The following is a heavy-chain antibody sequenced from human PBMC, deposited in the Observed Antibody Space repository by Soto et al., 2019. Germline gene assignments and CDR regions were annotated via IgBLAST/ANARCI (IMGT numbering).Heavy chain of an antibody. Sequence: VQLVQSGAKVKKPGASVKVSCKASGYTFTSYGISWVRQAPGHGLEWMGWISAYNGNTNYAQKLQGRVTMTTDTSTSTAYMELRSLRSDDTAVYYCAIDQVAARPGNWFDPWGQGTLVTVSS. V-gene: IGHV1-18*04. D-gene: IGHD6-6*01. CDR1: GYTFTSYG. J-gene: IGHJ5*02. CDR2: ISAYNGNT. CDR3: AIDQVAARPGNWFDP.